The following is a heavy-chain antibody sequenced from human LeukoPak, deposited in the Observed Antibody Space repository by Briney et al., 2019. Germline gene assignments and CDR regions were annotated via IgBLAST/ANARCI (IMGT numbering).Heavy chain of an antibody. CDR2: INPNSGGT. Sequence: ASVKVSCKASGYTFTGYYMHWVRQAPGQGLEWRGWINPNSGGTNYAQKFQGRVTMTRDTSISTAYMELSRLRSDDTAVYYCARVLVAASYYYYGMDVWGQGTTVTVSS. V-gene: IGHV1-2*02. D-gene: IGHD2-15*01. CDR3: ARVLVAASYYYYGMDV. CDR1: GYTFTGYY. J-gene: IGHJ6*02.